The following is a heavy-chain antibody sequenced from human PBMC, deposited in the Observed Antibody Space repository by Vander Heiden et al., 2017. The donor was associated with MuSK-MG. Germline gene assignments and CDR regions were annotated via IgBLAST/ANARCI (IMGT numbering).Heavy chain of an antibody. CDR3: AREQGWDCGVDCYSDY. J-gene: IGHJ4*02. Sequence: EVQLVESGGGLVKPGGSLRLSCAAPGFAFGTHAMNWVRQAPGKGLEWVSSISSGGSYTYYTDSLRGRFTISRDNTKKSLYLQINSLRAEDTAVYYCAREQGWDCGVDCYSDYWGQGTLVTVSS. CDR1: GFAFGTHA. CDR2: ISSGGSYT. V-gene: IGHV3-21*01. D-gene: IGHD2-21*02.